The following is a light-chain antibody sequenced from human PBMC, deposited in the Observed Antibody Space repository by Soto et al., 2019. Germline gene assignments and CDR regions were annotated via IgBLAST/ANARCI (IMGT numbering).Light chain of an antibody. V-gene: IGKV1-33*01. CDR2: DAS. J-gene: IGKJ4*01. Sequence: DIRLTQSPSSLSASVGDRVTIACQASHNIYNYLNWYQHRPGKAPKVLIFDASNLESGVPSRFSGSGSGTEFTLTISSLQSEDYAVYFCQQYIRWPLTFGGGTKVDIK. CDR1: HNIYNY. CDR3: QQYIRWPLT.